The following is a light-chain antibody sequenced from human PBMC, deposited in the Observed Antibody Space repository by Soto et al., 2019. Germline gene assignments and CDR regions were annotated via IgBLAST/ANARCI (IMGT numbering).Light chain of an antibody. Sequence: EIVLTQSPGTLSLSPGERATLSCRASQSVSSSYLAWYQQTPGQAPRLLIYGASSRAPGIPDRFSGSGSGTDFTLTISRLEPEDFAVYYCEQYGSSPKTFGQGT. CDR2: GAS. J-gene: IGKJ1*01. CDR3: EQYGSSPKT. CDR1: QSVSSSY. V-gene: IGKV3-20*01.